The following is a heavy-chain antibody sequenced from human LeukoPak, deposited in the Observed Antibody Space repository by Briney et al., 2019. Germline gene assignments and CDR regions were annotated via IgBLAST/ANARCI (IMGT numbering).Heavy chain of an antibody. CDR1: GYSISSGYY. D-gene: IGHD5-18*01. Sequence: PSETLSLTCTVSGYSISSGYYWDWIRQPPRKGLEWIGSIYYSGSTYYNPSLKSRVTISVDTSKNQFSLKLSSVTAADTAVYYCARPRGYSYGLFDYWGQGTLVTVSS. CDR3: ARPRGYSYGLFDY. J-gene: IGHJ4*02. V-gene: IGHV4-38-2*02. CDR2: IYYSGST.